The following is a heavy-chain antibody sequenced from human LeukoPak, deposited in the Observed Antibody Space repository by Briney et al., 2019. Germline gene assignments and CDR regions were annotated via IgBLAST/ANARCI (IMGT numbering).Heavy chain of an antibody. D-gene: IGHD6-19*01. Sequence: SETLSLTCAVYGGSFSGYYCSWIRQPPGKGLEWIGEINHSGSTNYNPSLKSRVTISVDTSKNQFSLKLSSVTAADTAVYYCARGSIAVAGNDALDIWGQGTMVTVSS. CDR1: GGSFSGYY. CDR2: INHSGST. CDR3: ARGSIAVAGNDALDI. V-gene: IGHV4-34*01. J-gene: IGHJ3*02.